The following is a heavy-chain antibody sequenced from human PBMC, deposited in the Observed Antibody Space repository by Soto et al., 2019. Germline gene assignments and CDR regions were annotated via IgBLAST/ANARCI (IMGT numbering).Heavy chain of an antibody. Sequence: GGSLRLSCAAYGFTFSSYAMHWVRQAPGKXLEWVAVISYDGSNKYYADSVKGRFTISRDNSKNTLYLQMNSLRAEDTAVYYCARVSSYYYDSSGEPRNYYFDYWGQGTLVTVSS. CDR3: ARVSSYYYDSSGEPRNYYFDY. J-gene: IGHJ4*02. D-gene: IGHD3-22*01. CDR1: GFTFSSYA. CDR2: ISYDGSNK. V-gene: IGHV3-30-3*01.